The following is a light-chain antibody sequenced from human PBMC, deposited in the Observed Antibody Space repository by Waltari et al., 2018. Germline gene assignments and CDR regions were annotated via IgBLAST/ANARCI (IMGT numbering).Light chain of an antibody. Sequence: EIVMTQFPATLSVFPGERATLSCRASQSIRSNLAWYQHKPGQAPRPLIYGASTRATGIPARFNGSGSGTEFTLTISSLQSEDFAVYFCQQYDNWLGTFGQGTKVEIK. CDR1: QSIRSN. J-gene: IGKJ1*01. CDR2: GAS. CDR3: QQYDNWLGT. V-gene: IGKV3-15*01.